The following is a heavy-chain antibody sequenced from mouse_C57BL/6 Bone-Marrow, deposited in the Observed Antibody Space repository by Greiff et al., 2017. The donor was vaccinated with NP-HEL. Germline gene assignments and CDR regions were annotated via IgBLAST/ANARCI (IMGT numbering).Heavy chain of an antibody. CDR1: GFSLTSYG. V-gene: IGHV2-5*01. Sequence: QVQLQQSGPGLVQPSQSLSITCTVSGFSLTSYGVHWVRQSPGKGLEWLGVIWRGGSTDYNAAFMSRLSITKDNSKSQVFFKMNSLQADDTAIYYCAKSPNYYGSSYHYFDYWGQGTTLTVSS. CDR3: AKSPNYYGSSYHYFDY. CDR2: IWRGGST. J-gene: IGHJ2*01. D-gene: IGHD1-1*01.